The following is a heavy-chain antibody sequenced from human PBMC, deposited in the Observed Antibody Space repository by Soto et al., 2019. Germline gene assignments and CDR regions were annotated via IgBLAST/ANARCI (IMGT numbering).Heavy chain of an antibody. Sequence: SETLSLTCAVSGGSFTSKNWWTWVRQPPGQGLEWIGEIYRTGSTNYNPSLKSRVTISLDKSENQFSLKVTSLTAADTAVYYCASRDPGTSVDYWGQGTLVTVSS. J-gene: IGHJ4*02. V-gene: IGHV4-4*02. D-gene: IGHD1-7*01. CDR1: GGSFTSKNW. CDR2: IYRTGST. CDR3: ASRDPGTSVDY.